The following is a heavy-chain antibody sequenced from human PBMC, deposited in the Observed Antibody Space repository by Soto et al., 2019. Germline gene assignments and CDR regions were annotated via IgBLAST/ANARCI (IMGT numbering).Heavy chain of an antibody. CDR1: GFTFSSYG. Sequence: PGGSLRLSCAASGFTFSSYGMHWVRQAPGKGLEWVAVISYDGSNKYYADSVKGRFTISRDNSKNTLYLQMNSLRAEDTAVYYCARHDSGYDLLFDYWGQAALVTVSS. CDR3: ARHDSGYDLLFDY. CDR2: ISYDGSNK. V-gene: IGHV3-30*03. J-gene: IGHJ4*02. D-gene: IGHD5-12*01.